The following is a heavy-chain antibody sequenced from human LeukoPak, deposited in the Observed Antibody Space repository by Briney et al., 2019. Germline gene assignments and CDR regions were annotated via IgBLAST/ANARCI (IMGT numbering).Heavy chain of an antibody. CDR1: GYTFTSYD. CDR3: ATTQGGDNAYYYYMDV. D-gene: IGHD2-21*02. CDR2: MNPNSGNT. V-gene: IGHV1-8*01. Sequence: ASVKVSCKASGYTFTSYDMNWVRQATGQGLEWMGWMNPNSGNTGYAQKFQGRVTMTRNTSISTAYLELSSLRSEDTAVYYCATTQGGDNAYYYYMDVWGKGTTVTVSS. J-gene: IGHJ6*03.